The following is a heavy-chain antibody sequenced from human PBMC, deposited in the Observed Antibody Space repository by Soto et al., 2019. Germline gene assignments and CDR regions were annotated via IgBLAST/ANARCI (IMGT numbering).Heavy chain of an antibody. CDR3: ARTYATTVVTPWYFDY. Sequence: SETLSLTCTVSGGSISSSSYYWGWIRQPPGKGLEWIGSIYYSGSTYYNPSLKSRVTISVDTSKNQFSLKLSSVTAADTAVYYCARTYATTVVTPWYFDYWGQGTLVTVSS. CDR1: GGSISSSSYY. V-gene: IGHV4-39*07. J-gene: IGHJ4*02. D-gene: IGHD4-17*01. CDR2: IYYSGST.